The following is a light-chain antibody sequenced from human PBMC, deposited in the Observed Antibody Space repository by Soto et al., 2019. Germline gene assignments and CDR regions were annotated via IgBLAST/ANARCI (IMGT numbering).Light chain of an antibody. J-gene: IGLJ2*01. V-gene: IGLV2-8*01. CDR2: EVS. CDR3: SSYAGSNNFEV. Sequence: QSALTQPPSASGSPGQSVTISCTGTSSDVGDYNYVSWYQQHPGKAPKLMIYEVSKRPSGVPDRFSGSKSGNTASLTVSGLQAEDEADYYCSSYAGSNNFEVFGGGTQLTVL. CDR1: SSDVGDYNY.